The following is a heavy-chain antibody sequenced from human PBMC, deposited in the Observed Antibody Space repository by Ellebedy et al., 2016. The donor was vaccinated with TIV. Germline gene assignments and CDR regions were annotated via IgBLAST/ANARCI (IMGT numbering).Heavy chain of an antibody. J-gene: IGHJ6*02. CDR3: ARDSAQGPLVATIYYYGMDV. V-gene: IGHV3-7*03. Sequence: GGSLRLSCAASGFTFSSYWMSWVRQAPGKGLEWVANIKQDGSEKYYVDSVKGRFTISRDNAKNSLYLQMNSLRSEDTAVYYCARDSAQGPLVATIYYYGMDVWGQGTTVTVSS. CDR1: GFTFSSYW. CDR2: IKQDGSEK. D-gene: IGHD5-12*01.